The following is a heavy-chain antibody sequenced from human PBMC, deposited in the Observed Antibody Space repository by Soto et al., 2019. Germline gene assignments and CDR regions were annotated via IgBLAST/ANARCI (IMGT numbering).Heavy chain of an antibody. CDR3: ARSNSGYYKWFDP. CDR1: CGSLISNTFC. D-gene: IGHD3-22*01. Sequence: SGTPSPTPTVSCGSLISNTFCLGWIRQPPGKGLEWIGNIYYSGITYYNPSLKSRVAISVDTSKNQFSLKLSSVSAADTAIYYCARSNSGYYKWFDPWGQGTLVTSP. V-gene: IGHV4-39*01. CDR2: IYYSGIT. J-gene: IGHJ5*02.